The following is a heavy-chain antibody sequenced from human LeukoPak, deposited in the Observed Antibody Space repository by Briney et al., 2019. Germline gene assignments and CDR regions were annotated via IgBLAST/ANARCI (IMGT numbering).Heavy chain of an antibody. V-gene: IGHV3-48*04. CDR1: GFTFSSYT. CDR3: ARDRGSYYYYYGMDV. Sequence: PGGSLRLSCAASGFTFSSYTMNWVRQPPGKGLEWVSNIGTSSTTIYYADSVKGRFTISRDNAKNSLYLQMNSLRAEDTAVYYCARDRGSYYYYYGMDVWGQGTTVTVSS. D-gene: IGHD1-26*01. J-gene: IGHJ6*02. CDR2: IGTSSTTI.